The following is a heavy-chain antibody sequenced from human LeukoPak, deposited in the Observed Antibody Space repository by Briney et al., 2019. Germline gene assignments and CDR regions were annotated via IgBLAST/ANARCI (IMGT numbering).Heavy chain of an antibody. D-gene: IGHD1-1*01. J-gene: IGHJ4*02. CDR1: GFTFSSYA. CDR3: AKAVDAGNDSP. V-gene: IGHV3-23*01. CDR2: ISGSGGRT. Sequence: GGSLRLSCAASGFTFSSYAMSWVRQAPGKGLEWVSSISGSGGRTYNADSVKGRFTISRDNSKNTLYLQMSSLRAEDTAVYYCAKAVDAGNDSPWGQGTLVTVSS.